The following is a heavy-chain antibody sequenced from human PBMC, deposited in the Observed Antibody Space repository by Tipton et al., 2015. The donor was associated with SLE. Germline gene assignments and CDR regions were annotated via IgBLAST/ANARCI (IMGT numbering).Heavy chain of an antibody. CDR2: ISSTSRYI. V-gene: IGHV3-21*03. Sequence: SLRLSCMAAGLSFSNYDMNWVRQAPGKGLEWVSFISSTSRYIHYSNSVRGRFTISRDNAKNSLYLQMNSLRAEDTAVYYCAREGYSSGWFNYWGQGTLVTVSS. J-gene: IGHJ4*02. CDR3: AREGYSSGWFNY. CDR1: GLSFSNYD. D-gene: IGHD6-19*01.